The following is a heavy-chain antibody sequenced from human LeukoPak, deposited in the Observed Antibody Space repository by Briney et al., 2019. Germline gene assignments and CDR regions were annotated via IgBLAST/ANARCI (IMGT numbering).Heavy chain of an antibody. CDR3: VRDKGVGRTERFDS. Sequence: PGGSLRLSCAVSGFSVGSTYMTWVRQAPGKGLQWVSVILDNGITTYADSVKGRSSISRDNSKNTVYLQMNSLSVDDTAVYYCVRDKGVGRTERFDSWGPGTLVTVSS. CDR2: ILDNGIT. D-gene: IGHD1-26*01. J-gene: IGHJ4*02. V-gene: IGHV3-53*01. CDR1: GFSVGSTY.